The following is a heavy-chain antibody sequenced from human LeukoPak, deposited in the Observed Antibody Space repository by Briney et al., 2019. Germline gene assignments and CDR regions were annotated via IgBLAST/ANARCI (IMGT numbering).Heavy chain of an antibody. CDR3: AREGSGYLYYFDY. Sequence: SVKVSCKASGGTFGSYAISWVRQAPGQGLEWMGGIIPIFGTSNYAQKFQGRVTMTTDTSTSTAYMELRSLRSDDTAVYYCAREGSGYLYYFDYWGQGTLVTVSS. V-gene: IGHV1-69*05. J-gene: IGHJ4*02. CDR2: IIPIFGTS. D-gene: IGHD3-22*01. CDR1: GGTFGSYA.